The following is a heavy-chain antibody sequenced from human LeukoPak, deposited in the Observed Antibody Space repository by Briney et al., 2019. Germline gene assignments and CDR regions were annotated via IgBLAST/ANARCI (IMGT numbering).Heavy chain of an antibody. CDR1: GDSVSNSLYY. V-gene: IGHV4-30-4*01. CDR3: ARGPNYVWGSYQYFDY. CDR2: IYYSGST. D-gene: IGHD3-16*02. Sequence: PSETLPLTCTVSGDSVSNSLYYWSWIRQPPGKGLEWIGYIYYSGSTSYNPSLKSRVTISVDTSRNQFSLKLTSVTAADTAVYYCARGPNYVWGSYQYFDYWGQGTLVTVSS. J-gene: IGHJ4*02.